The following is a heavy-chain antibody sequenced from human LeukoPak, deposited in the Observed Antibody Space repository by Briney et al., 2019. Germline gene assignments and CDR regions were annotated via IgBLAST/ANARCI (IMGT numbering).Heavy chain of an antibody. CDR2: IYYSGST. V-gene: IGHV4-59*01. CDR3: ARAVAGSGYFDY. CDR1: GGSISSYY. Sequence: SETLSLTCTVSGGSISSYYWSWIRQPPGKGLEWTGYIYYSGSTNYNPPLKSRVTISVDTSKNQFSLKLSSVTAADTAVYYRARAVAGSGYFDYWGQGTLVTVSS. D-gene: IGHD6-19*01. J-gene: IGHJ4*02.